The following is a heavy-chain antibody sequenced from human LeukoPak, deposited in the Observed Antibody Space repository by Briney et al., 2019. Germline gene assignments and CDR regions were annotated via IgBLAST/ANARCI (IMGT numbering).Heavy chain of an antibody. CDR2: IKSNSDGGRT. D-gene: IGHD3-3*01. CDR3: TTDPQRGYYFDY. J-gene: IGHJ4*02. CDR1: GFTFSSAW. Sequence: GGSLRLSCVVSGFTFSSAWMSWVRQAPGKGLEWVGRIKSNSDGGRTDSAAPVKGRFTISRDDSKNTLYLQMNSLKTEDTGVYYCTTDPQRGYYFDYWGQGTLVTVSS. V-gene: IGHV3-15*01.